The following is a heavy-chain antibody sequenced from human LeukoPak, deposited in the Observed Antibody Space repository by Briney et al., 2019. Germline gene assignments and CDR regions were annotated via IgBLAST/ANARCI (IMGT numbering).Heavy chain of an antibody. CDR3: ARDLAYGGDY. V-gene: IGHV3-74*01. D-gene: IGHD4-17*01. CDR2: ISGDGSTT. Sequence: GGSLRLSCAASGFTFRSDWMHWVRQPPGKGPEWISRISGDGSTTTYADSVEGRFTISRDNAKNTLYLQMSSLRAEDTAVYYCARDLAYGGDYWGQGTLVTVSS. J-gene: IGHJ4*02. CDR1: GFTFRSDW.